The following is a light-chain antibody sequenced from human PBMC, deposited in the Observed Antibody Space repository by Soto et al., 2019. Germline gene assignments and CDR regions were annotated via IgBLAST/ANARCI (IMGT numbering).Light chain of an antibody. V-gene: IGKV3-20*01. J-gene: IGKJ4*01. CDR3: QQYGSSPLT. Sequence: EIVSTQSPGTLSLSRGGRATLSCRASQSVSSSYLAWYQQKPGQAPRLLIYGASSRATGIPDRFSGSGSGTDFTLTISRLEPEDFAVYYCQQYGSSPLTFGGGTKVDIK. CDR2: GAS. CDR1: QSVSSSY.